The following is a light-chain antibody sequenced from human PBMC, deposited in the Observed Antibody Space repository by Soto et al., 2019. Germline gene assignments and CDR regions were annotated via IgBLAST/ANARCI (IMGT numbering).Light chain of an antibody. CDR2: KAS. CDR1: QSISSW. CDR3: QQYNSYSRT. Sequence: DIQMTQSHSSLSASVGDRVTITCRASQSISSWLAWYQQKPGKAPKLLIYKASSLESGVPSRFSGSGSGTEFTLTISSLQPDDFATYYCQQYNSYSRTFGQGTKEEIK. V-gene: IGKV1-5*03. J-gene: IGKJ1*01.